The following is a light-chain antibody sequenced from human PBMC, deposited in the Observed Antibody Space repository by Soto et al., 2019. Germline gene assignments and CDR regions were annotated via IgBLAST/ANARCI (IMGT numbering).Light chain of an antibody. CDR2: DAS. Sequence: EIVLTQSAATLSLSPGERATLSCRASQSVSSYLAWYQQQPGQAPRLLIYDASTRATGIPARFSGSGSGTDFTLTISSLEPEDFAVYFCHQRSHWPRTFGQGTKV. V-gene: IGKV3-11*01. J-gene: IGKJ1*01. CDR1: QSVSSY. CDR3: HQRSHWPRT.